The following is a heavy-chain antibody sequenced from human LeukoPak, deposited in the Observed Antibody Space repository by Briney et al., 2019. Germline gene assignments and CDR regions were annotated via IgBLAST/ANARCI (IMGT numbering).Heavy chain of an antibody. CDR2: IYYSGST. CDR1: GGSISGYY. Sequence: PSETLSLTCTVSGGSISGYYWSWVRQPPGKGLEWIGDIYYSGSTNYIPSLKSRVTISVDTSKNQFFLILSSVTAADTATYYCARAYSGSYSYFDQWGQGTLATVSS. V-gene: IGHV4-59*01. CDR3: ARAYSGSYSYFDQ. D-gene: IGHD1-26*01. J-gene: IGHJ4*02.